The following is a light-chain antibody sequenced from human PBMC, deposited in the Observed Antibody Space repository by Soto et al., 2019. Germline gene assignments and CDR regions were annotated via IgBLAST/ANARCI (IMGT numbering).Light chain of an antibody. Sequence: QSALTQPASVSGSPGQSITISCIGTSSDVGGYNYVSWYQQHPGKAPKLMIQDVSDRPSGVSNRFSGSKSGNTASLTISGLQAEDEADYYCSSYSSSTTLVVFGGGTTLTVL. CDR3: SSYSSSTTLVV. CDR2: DVS. CDR1: SSDVGGYNY. V-gene: IGLV2-14*01. J-gene: IGLJ2*01.